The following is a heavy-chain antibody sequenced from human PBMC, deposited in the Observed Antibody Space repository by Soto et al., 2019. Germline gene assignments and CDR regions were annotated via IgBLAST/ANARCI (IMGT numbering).Heavy chain of an antibody. J-gene: IGHJ4*02. CDR3: AHRNKDGSAYCFDY. CDR2: IYWDDDK. Sequence: QITLKESGPTLVKPTQTLTLTCTFSGFSLSTSGVGVGWIRQPPGKALEWLALIYWDDDKRYSPSLKSRLTITKDTSKNQVVLTMTNMYPVDTAPYYCAHRNKDGSAYCFDYWGQGTLVTVSS. CDR1: GFSLSTSGVG. D-gene: IGHD3-22*01. V-gene: IGHV2-5*02.